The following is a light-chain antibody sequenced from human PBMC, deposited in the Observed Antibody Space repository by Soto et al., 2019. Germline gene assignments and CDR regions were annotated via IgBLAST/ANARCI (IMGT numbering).Light chain of an antibody. J-gene: IGLJ1*01. CDR3: SSYTSSSTLV. CDR2: DVS. Sequence: QSVLTQPASVSGSPGQSITISCTGTSRDVGGYNSVSWYQQHPGKVPKIMIYDVSIRPSGVPDRLSGSKSGNTAALTISVLQAEDEADYYCSSYTSSSTLVFGTGTKLTVL. V-gene: IGLV2-14*01. CDR1: SRDVGGYNS.